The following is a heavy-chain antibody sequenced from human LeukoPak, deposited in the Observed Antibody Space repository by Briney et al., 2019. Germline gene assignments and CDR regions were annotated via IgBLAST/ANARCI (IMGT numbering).Heavy chain of an antibody. Sequence: PGGSLRLSCAASGFTFSSYAMNWVRQAPGKGLEWVSAISGSGGSTYYADSVKGRFTISRDNAKNSLYLQVNSLRVEDTAVYYCARQERDYWGQGILVTVSS. CDR2: ISGSGGST. J-gene: IGHJ4*02. CDR3: ARQERDY. CDR1: GFTFSSYA. V-gene: IGHV3-23*01.